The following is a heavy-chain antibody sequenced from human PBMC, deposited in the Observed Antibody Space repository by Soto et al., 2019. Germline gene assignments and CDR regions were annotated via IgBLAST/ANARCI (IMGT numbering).Heavy chain of an antibody. J-gene: IGHJ4*02. Sequence: ASVKVSCKASGYTLTSYYLHLVRQAPGQGPEWMGIINPSGGITNDAQKFQDRVTMTSDTSTSTVYMELSSLRSEDTAVYFCVRAPLDYYSADYFDNWGQGTLVTVSS. V-gene: IGHV1-46*01. CDR1: GYTLTSYY. CDR3: VRAPLDYYSADYFDN. CDR2: INPSGGIT. D-gene: IGHD2-21*01.